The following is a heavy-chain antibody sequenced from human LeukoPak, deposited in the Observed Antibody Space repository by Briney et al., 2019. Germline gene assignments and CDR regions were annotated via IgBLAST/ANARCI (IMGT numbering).Heavy chain of an antibody. V-gene: IGHV3-48*04. CDR1: GFTFSSYG. J-gene: IGHJ4*02. Sequence: GGSLRLSCAASGFTFSSYGMHWVRQAPGKGLEWVSYISSSGTTIYYGESVKGRFTISRDNAKNSLYLQMNSLRAEDTAVYYCARGTYYGSSFFDYWGQGTLVTVSS. CDR2: ISSSGTTI. CDR3: ARGTYYGSSFFDY. D-gene: IGHD3-10*01.